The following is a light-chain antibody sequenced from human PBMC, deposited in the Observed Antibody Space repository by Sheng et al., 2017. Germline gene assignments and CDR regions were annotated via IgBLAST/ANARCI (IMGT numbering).Light chain of an antibody. CDR1: QSISDW. V-gene: IGKV1-5*01. CDR3: QQYGSSLWT. Sequence: DIQMTQSPSTLSASVGDRVTISCRASQSISDWLAWYQQKPGKAPKLLIHEASHLQSGVSSRFSGSGSGTDFTLTISRLEPEDFAVYYCQQYGSSLWTFGQGTKVEIK. J-gene: IGKJ1*01. CDR2: EAS.